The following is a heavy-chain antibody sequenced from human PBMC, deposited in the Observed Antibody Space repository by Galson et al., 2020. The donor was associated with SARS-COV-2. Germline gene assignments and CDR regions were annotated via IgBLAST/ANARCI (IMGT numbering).Heavy chain of an antibody. CDR1: GFTFDDYA. D-gene: IGHD3-22*01. CDR2: ISWNSGSI. Sequence: SLKISCAASGFTFDDYAMHWVRQAPGKGLEWVSGISWNSGSIGYADSVKGRFTISRDNDKNSLYLQMNSLRAEDTALYYCAAWAPYYYDSSGYQDYWGQGTLVTVSS. J-gene: IGHJ4*02. CDR3: AAWAPYYYDSSGYQDY. V-gene: IGHV3-9*01.